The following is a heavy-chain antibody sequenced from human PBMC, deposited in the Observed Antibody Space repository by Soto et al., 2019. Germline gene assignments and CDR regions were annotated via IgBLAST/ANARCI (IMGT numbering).Heavy chain of an antibody. J-gene: IGHJ3*01. V-gene: IGHV4-38-2*01. Sequence: SVTLSPTCAASGFFISSGNYWGWIRKPPGKGLEWIGSIFQGGKTYYNPSLKSRVTISVDMSKNQFSLKLNSVTAADTAVYYCARARWYDAFDVWGQGTVVT. CDR1: GFFISSGNY. CDR2: IFQGGKT. D-gene: IGHD2-15*01. CDR3: ARARWYDAFDV.